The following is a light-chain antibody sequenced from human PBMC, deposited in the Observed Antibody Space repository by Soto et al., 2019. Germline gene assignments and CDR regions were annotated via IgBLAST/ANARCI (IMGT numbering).Light chain of an antibody. CDR2: DVS. CDR3: QQYSTFWT. Sequence: DIQMTQSPSTLSASVGDRVTVTCRASQGISASLAWFQQRPGKAPKLLIYDVSSLESGVTSRFSGSGSGTEFTLTISSLQPDDFATYYCQQYSTFWTFGQGTKVEI. J-gene: IGKJ1*01. CDR1: QGISAS. V-gene: IGKV1-5*01.